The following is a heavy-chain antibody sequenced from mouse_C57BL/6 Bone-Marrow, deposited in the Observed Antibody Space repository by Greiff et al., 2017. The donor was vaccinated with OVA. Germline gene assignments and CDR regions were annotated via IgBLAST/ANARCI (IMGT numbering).Heavy chain of an antibody. J-gene: IGHJ1*03. D-gene: IGHD1-1*01. CDR3: AKNYYGSIGGYFDV. V-gene: IGHV5-4*03. CDR2: ISDGGSYT. Sequence: EVKLVESGGGLVKPGGSLKLSCAASGFTFSSYAMSWVRQTPEKRLEWVATISDGGSYTYYPDNVQGRFNISRDNAKNNLYLQMSHLKSEDTAMYYCAKNYYGSIGGYFDVWGTGTTVTVSS. CDR1: GFTFSSYA.